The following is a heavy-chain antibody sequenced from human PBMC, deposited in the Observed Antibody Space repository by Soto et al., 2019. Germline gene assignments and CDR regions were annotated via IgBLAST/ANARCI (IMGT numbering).Heavy chain of an antibody. CDR3: ARGPAP. CDR2: IFQSGST. CDR1: GGSISSGGYS. Sequence: QLQLQESGSGLVKPSQTLSLTCAVSGGSISSGGYSWSWIRQPPGKGLEWIGYIFQSGSTDYNPSLKRRLSIPVDRAKTEFSLKLSSVTPADTLVHYSARGPAPWGQGTLVTVSS. J-gene: IGHJ5*02. V-gene: IGHV4-30-2*01.